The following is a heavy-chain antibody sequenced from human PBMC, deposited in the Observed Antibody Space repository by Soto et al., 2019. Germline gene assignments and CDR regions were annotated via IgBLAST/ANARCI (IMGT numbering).Heavy chain of an antibody. CDR1: GYTFTSYA. Sequence: ASVKVSCKASGYTFTSYAMHWVRQAPGQRLEWMGWINAGNGNTKYSQKFQGRVTITRDTSASTAYMELSSLRSEDTAVYYCARGSNQLLFVDGWGQATTVTVSS. V-gene: IGHV1-3*01. D-gene: IGHD2-2*01. J-gene: IGHJ6*01. CDR2: INAGNGNT. CDR3: ARGSNQLLFVDG.